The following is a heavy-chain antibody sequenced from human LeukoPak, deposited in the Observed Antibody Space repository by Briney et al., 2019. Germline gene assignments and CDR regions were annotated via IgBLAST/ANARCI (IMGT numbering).Heavy chain of an antibody. Sequence: SQTLSLTCTVSGGSISSGDYYWNWIRQPPGKSLEWIGYIYYSGSTYYNPSLKSRVAISVDTSKNQFSLKLNSVTAADTAVYYCAREVVEATYFDLWGRGTLVTVSS. D-gene: IGHD2-2*01. CDR2: IYYSGST. CDR1: GGSISSGDYY. V-gene: IGHV4-30-4*08. CDR3: AREVVEATYFDL. J-gene: IGHJ2*01.